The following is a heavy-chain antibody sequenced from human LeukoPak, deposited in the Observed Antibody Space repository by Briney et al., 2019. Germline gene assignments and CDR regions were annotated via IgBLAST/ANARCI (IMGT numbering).Heavy chain of an antibody. CDR1: GGSISSGGYS. D-gene: IGHD2-21*02. J-gene: IGHJ3*02. CDR3: ARVAVTRGQYAFDI. Sequence: PSETLSLTCAVSGGSISSGGYSWSWIRQPPGKGLEWIGYIYHSGSTYYNPSLKSRVTISVDRSKNQFSLKLSSVTAADTAVYYCARVAVTRGQYAFDIWGQGTMVTVSS. V-gene: IGHV4-30-2*01. CDR2: IYHSGST.